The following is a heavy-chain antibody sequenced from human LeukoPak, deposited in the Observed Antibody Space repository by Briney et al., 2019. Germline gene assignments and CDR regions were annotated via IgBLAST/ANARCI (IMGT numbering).Heavy chain of an antibody. J-gene: IGHJ3*02. D-gene: IGHD1-26*01. CDR3: ARDLVGATRDAFDI. CDR2: INTNTGNP. V-gene: IGHV7-4-1*02. CDR1: GYTFTSYG. Sequence: GASVKVSCKASGYTFTSYGISWVRQAPGQGLEWMGWINTNTGNPTYAQGFTGRFVFSLDTSVSTAYLQISSLKAEDTAVYYCARDLVGATRDAFDIWGQGTMVTVSS.